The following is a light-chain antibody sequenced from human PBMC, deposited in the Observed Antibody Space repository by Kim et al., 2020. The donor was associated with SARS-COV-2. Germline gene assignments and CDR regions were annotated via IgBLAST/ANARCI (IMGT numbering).Light chain of an antibody. J-gene: IGLJ2*01. CDR2: GKN. CDR1: SLRTYY. V-gene: IGLV3-19*01. Sequence: SSELTQDPAVSVALGQTVRITCQGDSLRTYYTTWFQQKPGQAPIVVFYGKNNRPSGIPDRFSGSSSGNTASLTITATQAGDEADYYCTSRDNNDNVLFGGGTQLTVL. CDR3: TSRDNNDNVL.